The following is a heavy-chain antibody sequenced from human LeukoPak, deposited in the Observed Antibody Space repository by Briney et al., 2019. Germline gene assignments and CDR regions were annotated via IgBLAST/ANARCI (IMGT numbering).Heavy chain of an antibody. V-gene: IGHV3-30*02. Sequence: TGGSLRLSCAASGFTFSSYGMHWVRQAPGKGLEWVAFIRYDGSNKYYADSVKGRFTISRDNSKNTLYLQMNSLRAEDTAVYYCAKFPGQWLVPGDWFDPWGQGTLVTVSS. CDR3: AKFPGQWLVPGDWFDP. J-gene: IGHJ5*02. CDR1: GFTFSSYG. CDR2: IRYDGSNK. D-gene: IGHD6-19*01.